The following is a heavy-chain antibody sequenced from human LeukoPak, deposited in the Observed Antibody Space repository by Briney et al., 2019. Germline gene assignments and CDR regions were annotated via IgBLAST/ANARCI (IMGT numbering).Heavy chain of an antibody. J-gene: IGHJ4*02. CDR3: AREGRGDSMSSFDY. D-gene: IGHD3-22*01. V-gene: IGHV4-61*02. CDR2: IYATGST. Sequence: SETLSLTCTVSGGSISSGGYYWSRFRQPAGKGLEWIGRIYATGSTGYNPSLKSRVTISVDTSKNQFSLKLNSVTAADTAVYYCAREGRGDSMSSFDYWGQGTLVTVSS. CDR1: GGSISSGGYY.